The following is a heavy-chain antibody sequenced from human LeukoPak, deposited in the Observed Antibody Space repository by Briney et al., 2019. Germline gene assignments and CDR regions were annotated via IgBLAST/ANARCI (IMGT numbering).Heavy chain of an antibody. J-gene: IGHJ4*02. V-gene: IGHV3-23*01. CDR2: ISGSGLTT. CDR1: GFTFSGYA. CDR3: AKGYLYDSSAYYFDY. Sequence: GGSLRLSCAASGFTFSGYAMSWVRQAPGKGLEWVSGISGSGLTTYYADSVKGRFTISRDNSKNTLYLQMNGLRAEDTAVYYCAKGYLYDSSAYYFDYWGQGTLVTVSS. D-gene: IGHD3-22*01.